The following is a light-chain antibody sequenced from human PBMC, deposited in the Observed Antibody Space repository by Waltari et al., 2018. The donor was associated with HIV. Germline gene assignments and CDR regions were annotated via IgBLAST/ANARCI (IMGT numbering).Light chain of an antibody. J-gene: IGLJ2*01. V-gene: IGLV6-57*04. CDR3: QSYDSSTVV. Sequence: NFMLTQPHSVSESPGKTVTLSCTRSSGSIASNYVQWYPQRPGSAPTTVIYEDNQRPSGVPDRFSGSIDSSSNSASLTISGLKTEDEADYYCQSYDSSTVVFGGGTKLTVL. CDR2: EDN. CDR1: SGSIASNY.